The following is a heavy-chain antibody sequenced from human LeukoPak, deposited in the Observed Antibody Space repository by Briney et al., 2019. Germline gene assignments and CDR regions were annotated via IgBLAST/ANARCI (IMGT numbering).Heavy chain of an antibody. CDR3: ARSGSSIAARPLAFDI. J-gene: IGHJ3*02. CDR2: IKQDGSEK. CDR1: GFTFSSYW. D-gene: IGHD6-6*01. V-gene: IGHV3-7*01. Sequence: GGSLRLSCAASGFTFSSYWMSWVRQAPGKGLEWVANIKQDGSEKYYVDSVKGRFTISRDNAKNSLYLQMNSLRAEDTAVYYCARSGSSIAARPLAFDIWGQGTMVTVSS.